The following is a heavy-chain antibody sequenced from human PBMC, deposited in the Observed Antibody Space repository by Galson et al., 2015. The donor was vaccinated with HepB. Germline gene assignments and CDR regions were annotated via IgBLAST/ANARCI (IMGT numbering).Heavy chain of an antibody. V-gene: IGHV3-23*01. J-gene: IGHJ6*02. CDR2: ISGSGGST. D-gene: IGHD5-18*01. CDR1: GFTFSSYA. CDR3: AKADTAMETYYGMDV. Sequence: SLRLSCAASGFTFSSYAMSWVRQAPGKGLEWVSAISGSGGSTYYADSVEGRFTISRDNSKNTLYLQMNSLRAEDTAVYYCAKADTAMETYYGMDVWGQGTTVTVSS.